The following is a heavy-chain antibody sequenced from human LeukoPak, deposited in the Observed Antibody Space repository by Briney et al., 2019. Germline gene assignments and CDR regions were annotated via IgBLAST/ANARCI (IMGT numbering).Heavy chain of an antibody. Sequence: GASVKVSCKVSGYTLTELSMHWVRQAPGKGLEWMGGFDPEDGETIYAQKFQGRVTMTEDTSTDTAYMELSSLRSEDTAVYYCAGGLSGTPPLPPQYWGQGTLVTVSS. J-gene: IGHJ4*02. CDR3: AGGLSGTPPLPPQY. CDR1: GYTLTELS. CDR2: FDPEDGET. D-gene: IGHD2-2*01. V-gene: IGHV1-24*01.